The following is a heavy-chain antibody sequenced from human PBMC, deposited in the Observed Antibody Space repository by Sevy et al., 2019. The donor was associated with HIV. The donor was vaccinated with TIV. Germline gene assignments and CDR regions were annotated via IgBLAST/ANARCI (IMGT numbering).Heavy chain of an antibody. CDR2: IRYDGSNK. J-gene: IGHJ6*02. D-gene: IGHD2-2*01. Sequence: GGSLRLSCAASGFTFSSYGMHWVRQAPGKGLEWVAFIRYDGSNKYYADSVKGRFTISRDNSKNTLYLQMNSLGAEDTAVYYCARPHVYCSSTSCYQHYYYGMDVWGQGTTVTVSS. V-gene: IGHV3-30*02. CDR3: ARPHVYCSSTSCYQHYYYGMDV. CDR1: GFTFSSYG.